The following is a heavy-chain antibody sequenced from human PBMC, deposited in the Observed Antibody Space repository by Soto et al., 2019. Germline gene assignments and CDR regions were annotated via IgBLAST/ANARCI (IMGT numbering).Heavy chain of an antibody. V-gene: IGHV3-15*01. Sequence: PGGSLRLSCAASGFTFSNAWMSWVRQAPGKGLEWVGRIKSKTDGGTTDYAAPVKGRFTISRDDSKNTLYLQMNSLKTEDTAVYYCTTHLFEQQLVKYYFDYWGQGTLVTVSS. CDR2: IKSKTDGGTT. CDR3: TTHLFEQQLVKYYFDY. D-gene: IGHD6-13*01. CDR1: GFTFSNAW. J-gene: IGHJ4*02.